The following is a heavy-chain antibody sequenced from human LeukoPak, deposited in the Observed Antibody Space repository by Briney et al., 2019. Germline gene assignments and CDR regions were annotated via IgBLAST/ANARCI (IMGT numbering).Heavy chain of an antibody. V-gene: IGHV4-59*01. CDR1: GVSITAYF. Sequence: SETLSLTCTVSGVSITAYFWSWIRQPPGKGLEWVGYIHSNGITKYSPSLRSRLTMSLDTSKNQVSLKLTSVTAADTAMYYCAALPHNSGTHHFDFWGQGTLVTVSS. D-gene: IGHD1-26*01. CDR2: IHSNGIT. J-gene: IGHJ4*02. CDR3: AALPHNSGTHHFDF.